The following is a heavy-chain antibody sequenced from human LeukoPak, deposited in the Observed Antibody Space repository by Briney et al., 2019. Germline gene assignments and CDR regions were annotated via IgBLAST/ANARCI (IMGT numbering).Heavy chain of an antibody. V-gene: IGHV4-59*01. Sequence: SETLSLTCTVSGGSINSYYWSWIRQPPGKGLEWIGYIYYSGSTNYNPSLKSRVTISVDTSKNQFSLKLSSVTAADTAVYYCVRTKGYSYRSACDIWGQGTMVTVSS. D-gene: IGHD5-18*01. CDR3: VRTKGYSYRSACDI. CDR1: GGSINSYY. J-gene: IGHJ3*02. CDR2: IYYSGST.